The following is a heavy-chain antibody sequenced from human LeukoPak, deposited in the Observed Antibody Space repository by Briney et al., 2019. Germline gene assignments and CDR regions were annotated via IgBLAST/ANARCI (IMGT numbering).Heavy chain of an antibody. J-gene: IGHJ4*02. CDR3: ARQNTSSGFRHFDY. CDR1: GYTSSKYW. CDR2: IYPGGSGI. Sequence: GESLKISCKAAGYTSSKYWIGWVRQMPGKGLEWVGIIYPGGSGIRYSPSFRGQVTISTDKSINTAYLQWSSLKASDTALYDCARQNTSSGFRHFDYWGQGTLVTVSS. D-gene: IGHD3-22*01. V-gene: IGHV5-51*01.